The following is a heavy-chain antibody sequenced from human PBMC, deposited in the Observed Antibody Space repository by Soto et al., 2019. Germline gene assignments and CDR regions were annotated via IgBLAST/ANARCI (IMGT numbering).Heavy chain of an antibody. CDR1: GFTFSSYA. CDR2: ISGSGGST. Sequence: GGSLRLSCAASGFTFSSYAMSWVRQAPGKGLEWVSAISGSGGSTYYADSVKGRFTISRDNSKNTLYLQMNSLRAEDTAVYYCAKSGNSNYYYYGMDVWGQGTTVTVSS. J-gene: IGHJ6*02. D-gene: IGHD4-4*01. V-gene: IGHV3-23*01. CDR3: AKSGNSNYYYYGMDV.